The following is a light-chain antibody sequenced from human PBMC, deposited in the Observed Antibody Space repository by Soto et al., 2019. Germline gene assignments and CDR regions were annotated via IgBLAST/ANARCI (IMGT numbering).Light chain of an antibody. Sequence: QAVVTQPASVSGSPGQSITISCTGTSSDVGGYNYVSWYQQHPGKAPKLMIYEVSNRPSGVSNRFSGSKSGNTASLTISGLQAEDEADYYCSSYTSSSTPLFGGGTKLTVL. CDR1: SSDVGGYNY. CDR3: SSYTSSSTPL. J-gene: IGLJ2*01. CDR2: EVS. V-gene: IGLV2-14*01.